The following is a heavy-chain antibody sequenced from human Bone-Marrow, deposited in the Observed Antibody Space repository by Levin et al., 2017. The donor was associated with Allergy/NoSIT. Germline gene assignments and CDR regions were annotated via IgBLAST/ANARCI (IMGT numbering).Heavy chain of an antibody. Sequence: GGSLRLSCAASGFTFNHAWMNWVHQAPGKGLEWVGRVKSKTDGETTDYAAPVKGRFTISRDDSENMLYLQMNSLKTEDTAVYYCSTDIGWLSRVVWGQGTLVTVSS. J-gene: IGHJ4*02. CDR3: STDIGWLSRVV. D-gene: IGHD5-12*01. CDR1: GFTFNHAW. CDR2: VKSKTDGETT. V-gene: IGHV3-15*01.